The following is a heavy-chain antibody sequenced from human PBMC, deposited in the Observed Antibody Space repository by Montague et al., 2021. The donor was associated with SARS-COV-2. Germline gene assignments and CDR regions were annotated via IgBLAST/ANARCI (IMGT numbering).Heavy chain of an antibody. CDR1: GFTVGGNY. D-gene: IGHD3-16*01. V-gene: IGHV3-53*01. CDR3: ARGGSDISADGLPYFDD. J-gene: IGHJ4*02. CDR2: IYSGGSP. Sequence: SLRLSCAASGFTVGGNYMSWVRQAPGKRLEWVSVIYSGGSPYYADSVRGRFTISRDNSKNTLYLQMNSLRAEDTAVYFCARGGSDISADGLPYFDDWGQGTLVTVSS.